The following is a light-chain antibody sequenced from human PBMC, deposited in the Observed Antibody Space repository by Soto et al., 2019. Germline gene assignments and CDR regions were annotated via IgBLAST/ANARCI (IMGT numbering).Light chain of an antibody. Sequence: QSALTQPPSASGSPGQSVTISCTGTSSDVGGYKFVSWYQQHPGKAPKLIIYVVSQRPSGVPDRFSASKSGDTASLTVSGLRAEDEADYYCSSYAGSNMGVFGSGTQLTVL. CDR2: VVS. V-gene: IGLV2-8*01. CDR3: SSYAGSNMGV. J-gene: IGLJ7*01. CDR1: SSDVGGYKF.